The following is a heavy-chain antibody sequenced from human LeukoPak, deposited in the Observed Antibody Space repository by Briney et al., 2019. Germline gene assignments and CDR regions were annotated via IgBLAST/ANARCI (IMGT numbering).Heavy chain of an antibody. CDR3: AKGLAVAVSYFDY. CDR2: ISGSGGST. V-gene: IGHV3-23*01. D-gene: IGHD6-19*01. Sequence: GGSLRLSCAASGFTFSSYAMSWVRQAPGKGLEWVSAISGSGGSTYYADSVKGRFTISRDNSKNTLYLQMNSLRAEDTAVYHCAKGLAVAVSYFDYWGQGTLVTVSS. CDR1: GFTFSSYA. J-gene: IGHJ4*02.